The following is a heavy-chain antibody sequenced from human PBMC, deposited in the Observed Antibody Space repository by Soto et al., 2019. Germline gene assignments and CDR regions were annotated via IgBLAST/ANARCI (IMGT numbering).Heavy chain of an antibody. CDR1: GGSISSYY. V-gene: IGHV4-59*12. J-gene: IGHJ4*02. CDR3: ARHDNMTLGSNYLES. D-gene: IGHD1-1*01. CDR2: IYYSGST. Sequence: SETLSLTRTVSGGSISSYYWSWIRQPPGKGLEWIGYIYYSGSTNYNPSLKSRVTISVDTSKNQFSLKLSSVTAADTALYFCARHDNMTLGSNYLESWGPGTLVTVSS.